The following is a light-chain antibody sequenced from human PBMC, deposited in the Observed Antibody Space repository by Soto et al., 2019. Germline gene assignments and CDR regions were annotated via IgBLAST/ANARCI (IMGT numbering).Light chain of an antibody. CDR1: ESISAY. J-gene: IGKJ4*01. Sequence: EIVLTQSPRTLSLSPGERGTVSCRASESISAYLAWYQQKPGQAPRLLIYDASNRATGIPARFSGSGSGTDFTLTISSLEPEDSAVYYCHQRSNWPPLSFGGGTKVDIK. CDR2: DAS. CDR3: HQRSNWPPLS. V-gene: IGKV3-11*01.